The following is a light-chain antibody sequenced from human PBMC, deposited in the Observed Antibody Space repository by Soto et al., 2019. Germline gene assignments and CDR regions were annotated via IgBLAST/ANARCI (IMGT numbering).Light chain of an antibody. V-gene: IGLV1-44*01. J-gene: IGLJ1*01. Sequence: QSVLTQPPSASGTPGQRVTISCSGSSYNIGSNTVNWYQQLPGTAPKLLIYSNNQRPSGVPDRFSGSKSGTSASLAISGLQSEDEADYYCAAWDDSLNGYVLATGTKATVL. CDR3: AAWDDSLNGYV. CDR2: SNN. CDR1: SYNIGSNT.